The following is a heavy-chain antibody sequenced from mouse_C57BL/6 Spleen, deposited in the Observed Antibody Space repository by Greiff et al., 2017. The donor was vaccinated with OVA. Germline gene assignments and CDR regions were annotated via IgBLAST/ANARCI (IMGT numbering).Heavy chain of an antibody. CDR1: GFTFSSYA. CDR2: ISDGGSYT. V-gene: IGHV5-4*01. J-gene: IGHJ3*01. Sequence: EVQGVESGGGLVKPGGSLKLSCAASGFTFSSYAMSWVRQTPEKRLEWVATISDGGSYTYYPDNVKGRFTISRDNAKNNLYLQMSHLKSEDTAMYYCARDRRSLVAYWGQGTLVTVSA. CDR3: ARDRRSLVAY.